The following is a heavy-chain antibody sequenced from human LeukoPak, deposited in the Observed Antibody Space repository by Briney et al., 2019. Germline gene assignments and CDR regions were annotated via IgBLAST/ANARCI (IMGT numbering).Heavy chain of an antibody. J-gene: IGHJ4*02. V-gene: IGHV4-34*01. CDR3: ARGMAR. Sequence: SETLSLTCAVYGGSFSGYYWSWIRQPPGKGLEWIGEINHSGSTNHNPSLKSRVTISVDKSKNQFSLKLSSVTAADTAVYYCARGMARWGQGTLVTVSS. CDR2: INHSGST. D-gene: IGHD5-24*01. CDR1: GGSFSGYY.